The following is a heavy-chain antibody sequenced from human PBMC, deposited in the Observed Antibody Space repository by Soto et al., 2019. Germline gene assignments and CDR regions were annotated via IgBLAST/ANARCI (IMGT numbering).Heavy chain of an antibody. V-gene: IGHV1-69*13. CDR3: ATGSFTSTGGRIGYHYNAMDV. CDR2: IIPIFGPA. D-gene: IGHD1-1*01. J-gene: IGHJ6*02. CDR1: GGTFSSHS. Sequence: SVKVSCKSSGGTFSSHSINWVRQAPGQGLEWMGGIIPIFGPANFAKKFQGRVTITADESTTTAYMELSSLTSEDTAVYYCATGSFTSTGGRIGYHYNAMDVWGQGTTVTVS.